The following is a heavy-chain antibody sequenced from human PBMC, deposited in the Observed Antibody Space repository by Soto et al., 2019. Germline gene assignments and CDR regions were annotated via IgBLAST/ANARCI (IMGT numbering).Heavy chain of an antibody. V-gene: IGHV3-53*02. J-gene: IGHJ6*02. Sequence: EVQLVETGGGLIQPGGSLRLSCAASGFTVSSNYMSWVRQAPGKGLEWVSVIYRGGSTYYADSVKGRFTISRDNSKNTLYLQMNSLRAEDTAVYYCARGEVVAAKGYGMDVWGQGTTVTVSS. CDR2: IYRGGST. CDR1: GFTVSSNY. CDR3: ARGEVVAAKGYGMDV. D-gene: IGHD2-15*01.